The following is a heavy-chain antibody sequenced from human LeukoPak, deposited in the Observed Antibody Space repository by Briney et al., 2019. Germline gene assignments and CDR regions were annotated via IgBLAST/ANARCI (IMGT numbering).Heavy chain of an antibody. CDR1: GFTFSSYA. Sequence: GRSLRLSCAASGFTFSSYAMHWVRQAPGKGLEWVAVISYDGSNKYYADSVKGRFTISRDNSKNTLYLQMNSLRAEDTAVYYCARESLSSGSCDYWGQGTLVTVSS. D-gene: IGHD6-19*01. V-gene: IGHV3-30-3*01. J-gene: IGHJ4*02. CDR3: ARESLSSGSCDY. CDR2: ISYDGSNK.